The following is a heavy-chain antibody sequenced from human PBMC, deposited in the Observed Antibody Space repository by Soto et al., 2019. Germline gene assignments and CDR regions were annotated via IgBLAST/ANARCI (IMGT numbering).Heavy chain of an antibody. CDR3: AREGYYSGSGTYSPPRYYGMDV. D-gene: IGHD3-10*01. CDR2: ISDYNGNT. V-gene: IGHV1-18*01. CDR1: GYTFSNYG. J-gene: IGHJ6*02. Sequence: QVQLVQSGAEVRKPGASVKVSCKASGYTFSNYGLSWVRQAPGQGLEWMGWISDYNGNTHYAQKFQGRLIMTTDTSTXTPXLEXXSLTSDGTAVYFCAREGYYSGSGTYSPPRYYGMDVWGQGTTVTVSS.